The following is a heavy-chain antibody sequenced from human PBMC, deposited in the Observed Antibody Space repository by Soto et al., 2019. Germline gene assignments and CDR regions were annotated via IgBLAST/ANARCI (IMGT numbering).Heavy chain of an antibody. CDR3: AASCVACGGFNYYGMDV. J-gene: IGHJ6*02. Sequence: QVQLQESGPGLVKPSQTLSLTCTVSGGSISSGGYYWSWIRQHPGKGLEWIGYIYYSGSTYYNPXLKSRVTISVDXSXHXFSLKLSSVTAADTAVYYCAASCVACGGFNYYGMDVWGQGTTVTVSS. CDR1: GGSISSGGYY. D-gene: IGHD5-12*01. V-gene: IGHV4-31*03. CDR2: IYYSGST.